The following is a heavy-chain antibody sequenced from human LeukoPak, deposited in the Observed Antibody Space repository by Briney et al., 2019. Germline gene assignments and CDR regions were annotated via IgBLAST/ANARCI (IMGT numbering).Heavy chain of an antibody. D-gene: IGHD1-26*01. Sequence: SETLSLTCTVSGGPVNSYYWSWLRQPPGKGLEWIGYIYYSGNTNYNPSLESRVTISVDTSKNQFSLKLKSLTAADTAVYYCARDRSGSGSYYYFDPWGQGTLVTVSS. CDR3: ARDRSGSGSYYYFDP. CDR1: GGPVNSYY. V-gene: IGHV4-59*02. CDR2: IYYSGNT. J-gene: IGHJ5*02.